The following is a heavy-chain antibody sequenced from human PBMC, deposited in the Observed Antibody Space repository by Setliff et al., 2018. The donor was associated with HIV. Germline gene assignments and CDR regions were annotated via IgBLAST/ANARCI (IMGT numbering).Heavy chain of an antibody. Sequence: PSETLSLTCTVSGGSLSTSNFYWGWIRQPPGKGLQWIGSIYFSGSTYYNPSLKSRVTISVDTSKNQFSLKLRSVTAADTGIYYCARHRSYGDYDPNWFDPWGQGTLVTVSS. D-gene: IGHD4-17*01. CDR1: GGSLSTSNFY. V-gene: IGHV4-39*01. CDR3: ARHRSYGDYDPNWFDP. CDR2: IYFSGST. J-gene: IGHJ5*02.